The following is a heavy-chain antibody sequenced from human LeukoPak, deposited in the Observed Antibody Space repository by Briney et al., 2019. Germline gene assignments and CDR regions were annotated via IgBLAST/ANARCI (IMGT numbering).Heavy chain of an antibody. V-gene: IGHV5-51*01. Sequence: GESLKISCKGSKYSFTSYWIAWVRQMPGKGLEWMGIIYPGDSDTRYSPSFQGQATISADKSISTAYLQWTSLKASDTAMYYCARLTMLTSWFDPWGQGTLVTVSS. J-gene: IGHJ5*02. CDR3: ARLTMLTSWFDP. CDR1: KYSFTSYW. D-gene: IGHD4-17*01. CDR2: IYPGDSDT.